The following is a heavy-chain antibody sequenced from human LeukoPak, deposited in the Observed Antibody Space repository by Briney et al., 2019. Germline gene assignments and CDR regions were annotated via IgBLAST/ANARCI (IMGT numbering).Heavy chain of an antibody. CDR2: IGGSGTRT. CDR3: AKDSGWILFDD. V-gene: IGHV3-23*01. CDR1: GFTFTTYG. J-gene: IGHJ4*02. D-gene: IGHD2-2*03. Sequence: GGSLRLSCSASGFTFTTYGMNWVRQAPGKGLEWVSGIGGSGTRTYYADSVKGRFTISRDNSKNTLYLQMNSLRDEDTAVHYCAKDSGWILFDDWGQGTLVTVSS.